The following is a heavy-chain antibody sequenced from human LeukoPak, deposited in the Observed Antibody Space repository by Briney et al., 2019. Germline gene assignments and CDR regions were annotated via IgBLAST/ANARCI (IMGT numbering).Heavy chain of an antibody. CDR3: ARGTAPRGIAAAGPDAFDI. D-gene: IGHD6-13*01. CDR1: GGTFSSYA. CDR2: IIPIFGTA. J-gene: IGHJ3*02. V-gene: IGHV1-69*13. Sequence: SVKVSCKASGGTFSSYAISWVRQAPGQGLEWMGGIIPIFGTANYAQKFQGRVTITADESTSTAYMELSSLRSEDTAVYYCARGTAPRGIAAAGPDAFDIWGQGTMVTVSS.